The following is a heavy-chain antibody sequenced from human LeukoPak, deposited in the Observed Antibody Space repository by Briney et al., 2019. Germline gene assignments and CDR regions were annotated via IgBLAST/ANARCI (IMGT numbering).Heavy chain of an antibody. CDR1: GFTFRNYW. CDR2: IQQDGSEK. J-gene: IGHJ4*02. CDR3: ARDRVWTVLY. Sequence: GGSLRLSCAASGFTFRNYWMSWVRQAPGKGLEWVANIQQDGSEKYYVDSVKGRFTISRDNAKNSLYLHMNSLRAEDTATYYCARDRVWTVLYWGQGTLVTVSS. D-gene: IGHD6-13*01. V-gene: IGHV3-7*01.